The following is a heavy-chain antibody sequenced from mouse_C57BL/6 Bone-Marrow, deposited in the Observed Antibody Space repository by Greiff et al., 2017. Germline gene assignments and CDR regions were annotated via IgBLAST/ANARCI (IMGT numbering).Heavy chain of an antibody. CDR2: ISDGGSYT. D-gene: IGHD4-1*01. V-gene: IGHV5-4*03. CDR1: GFTFSSYA. CDR3: ASDRNWSWFAY. J-gene: IGHJ3*01. Sequence: EVMLVESGGGLVKPGGSLKLSCAASGFTFSSYAMSWVRQTPEKRLEWVATISDGGSYTYYPDNVKGRFTISRDNAKNNLYLQMSHLKSEDTAMYYCASDRNWSWFAYWGQGTLVTVSA.